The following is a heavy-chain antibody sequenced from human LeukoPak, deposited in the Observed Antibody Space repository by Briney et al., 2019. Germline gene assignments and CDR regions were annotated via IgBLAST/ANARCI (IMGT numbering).Heavy chain of an antibody. D-gene: IGHD6-13*01. CDR2: ISAYIGDT. CDR1: GYSFTNYG. J-gene: IGHJ6*03. V-gene: IGHV1-18*01. CDR3: ARVNGQQKEDARDDYYMDV. Sequence: ASVKVSCKASGYSFTNYGISWVRQAPGQGLEWMGWISAYIGDTNYAQKLQGRVIMTTDTSTSTAHMELSSLRSNETAVYFCARVNGQQKEDARDDYYMDVWGKGTPVTVSS.